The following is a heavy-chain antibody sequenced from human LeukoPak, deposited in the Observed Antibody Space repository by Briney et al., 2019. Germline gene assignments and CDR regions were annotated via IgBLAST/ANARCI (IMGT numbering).Heavy chain of an antibody. Sequence: KPSGTLFLTFAGSGGSLSSYYWSWIRQPPGKGLEWIGYIYYSRSTIYSPSLQGRVTIIIDTSKNQFSLNLSSVTAADTAVYYCARSGEGGAYWGQGTLVTVSS. V-gene: IGHV4-59*01. D-gene: IGHD2-15*01. J-gene: IGHJ4*02. CDR1: GGSLSSYY. CDR2: IYYSRST. CDR3: ARSGEGGAY.